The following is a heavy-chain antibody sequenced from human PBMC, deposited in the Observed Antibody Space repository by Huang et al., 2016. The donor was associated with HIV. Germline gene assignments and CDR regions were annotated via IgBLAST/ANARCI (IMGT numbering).Heavy chain of an antibody. CDR3: ARDPKYHRIGYYRQRRGIDI. CDR2: ISHSIGGT. CDR1: GYTFTSYG. D-gene: IGHD3-22*01. Sequence: QIQLMQSGPELKQPGASVKVSCKASGYTFTSYGITWVRQAPGQWPEWMGCISHSIGGTQNAQKFQGRVTLTTDTSTNIAYMELRSLRSDDTAKYYCARDPKYHRIGYYRQRRGIDIWGQGTMVIVSS. J-gene: IGHJ3*02. V-gene: IGHV1-18*01.